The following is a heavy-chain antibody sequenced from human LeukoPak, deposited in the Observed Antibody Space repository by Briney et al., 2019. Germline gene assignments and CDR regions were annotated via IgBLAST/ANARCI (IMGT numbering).Heavy chain of an antibody. CDR2: IYTSGST. Sequence: SETLSLTCTVSGGSISSYYWSWIRQPAGKGLEWIGRIYTSGSTNYNPSLKSRVTMSVDTSKNQFSLKLSPVTAADTAVYYCARESHYYDSSGYYYFTDYYYYYGMDVWGQGTTVTVSS. J-gene: IGHJ6*02. D-gene: IGHD3-22*01. CDR3: ARESHYYDSSGYYYFTDYYYYYGMDV. CDR1: GGSISSYY. V-gene: IGHV4-4*07.